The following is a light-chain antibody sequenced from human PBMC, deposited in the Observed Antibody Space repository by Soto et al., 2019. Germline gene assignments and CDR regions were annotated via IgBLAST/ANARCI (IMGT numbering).Light chain of an antibody. V-gene: IGKV3-20*01. CDR1: QSVSSSY. CDR2: NAS. Sequence: EIVLTPSPGTPSLSPGERATLSYRASQSVSSSYLAWYQQKPGQAPRLLIYNASSRATGIPDRFSGSGSGTDFTLTISRLEPEDFAVYYCQQYGNSRGTFGQGTKVDIK. CDR3: QQYGNSRGT. J-gene: IGKJ1*01.